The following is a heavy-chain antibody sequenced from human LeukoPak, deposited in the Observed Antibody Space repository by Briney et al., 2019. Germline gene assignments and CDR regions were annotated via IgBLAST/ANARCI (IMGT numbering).Heavy chain of an antibody. Sequence: ASVKVSCKVSGYTLTELSMHWVRQAPGKGLEWMGGFDPEDGETIYAQKLQGRVTMTTDTSTSTAYMELRSLRSDDTAVYYCARVRGYSGYDPFDYWGQGTLVTVSS. J-gene: IGHJ4*02. CDR1: GYTLTELS. CDR2: FDPEDGET. CDR3: ARVRGYSGYDPFDY. D-gene: IGHD5-12*01. V-gene: IGHV1-24*01.